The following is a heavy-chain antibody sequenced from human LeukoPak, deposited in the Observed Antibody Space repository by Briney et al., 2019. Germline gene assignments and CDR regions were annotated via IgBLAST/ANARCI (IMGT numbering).Heavy chain of an antibody. CDR1: GGSFSGYY. Sequence: SETLSLTCAVYGGSFSGYYWGWIRQPPGKGLEWIGEINHSGSTNYNPSLKSRVTISVDTSKNQFSLKLSSVTAADTAVYYCASSYGSGSVYFDYWGQGALVTVSS. CDR2: INHSGST. CDR3: ASSYGSGSVYFDY. V-gene: IGHV4-34*01. D-gene: IGHD3-10*01. J-gene: IGHJ4*02.